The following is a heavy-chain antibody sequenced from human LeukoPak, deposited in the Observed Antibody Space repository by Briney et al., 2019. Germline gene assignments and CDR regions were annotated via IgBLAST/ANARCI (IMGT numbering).Heavy chain of an antibody. CDR2: ISGSGGST. Sequence: GGSLRLSCAASGFTFSSYSMNWVRQAPGKGLEWVSAISGSGGSTYYADSVKGRFTISRDNSKNTLYLQMNSLRAEDTAVYYCAKAGRGYSYGAADYWGQGTLVTVSS. V-gene: IGHV3-23*01. D-gene: IGHD5-18*01. CDR1: GFTFSSYS. J-gene: IGHJ4*02. CDR3: AKAGRGYSYGAADY.